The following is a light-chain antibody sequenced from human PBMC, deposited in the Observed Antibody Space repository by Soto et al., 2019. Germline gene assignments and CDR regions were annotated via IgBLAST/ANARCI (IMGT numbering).Light chain of an antibody. V-gene: IGKV3-11*01. CDR3: QQRSNCPLIT. CDR2: DAS. CDR1: HRLSSN. J-gene: IGKJ5*01. Sequence: EIGCTQCPATFSVSPGEGATLSCRATHRLSSNFASYQQKPPHAPPLLLYDASTTATGIPATFSGSGSGTAFTLTIISLLPEDFAVYYCQQRSNCPLITFGQGTRLEIK.